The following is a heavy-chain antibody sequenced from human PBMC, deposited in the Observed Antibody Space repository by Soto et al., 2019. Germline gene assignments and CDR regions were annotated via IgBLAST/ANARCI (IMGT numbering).Heavy chain of an antibody. Sequence: GPLLLPCSASGCTFSSYGMHWVRQAPGKGLEWVAVIWYDGSNKYYADSVKVRFTISRDNSKNTLYLKMNGPRAEDTAVYYCARDYRRPSGGRDSVQDAFEIWGQGTMVTV. CDR2: IWYDGSNK. D-gene: IGHD1-26*01. V-gene: IGHV3-33*01. CDR1: GCTFSSYG. CDR3: ARDYRRPSGGRDSVQDAFEI. J-gene: IGHJ3*02.